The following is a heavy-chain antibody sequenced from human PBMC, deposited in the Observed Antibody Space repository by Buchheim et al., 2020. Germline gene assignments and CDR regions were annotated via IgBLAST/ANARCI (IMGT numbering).Heavy chain of an antibody. V-gene: IGHV4-61*02. CDR3: AGGGWLADY. Sequence: QVQLQESGPGLVKPSQTVSLTCTVSGGSISSGSYYWNWIRQPAGRGLEWIGRMSTSGTTNYNPSLKSRVTMSIDTSKNPFSLKRSSVTATDTAVYYCAGGGWLADYWGQGTL. D-gene: IGHD5-18*01. CDR1: GGSISSGSYY. CDR2: MSTSGTT. J-gene: IGHJ4*02.